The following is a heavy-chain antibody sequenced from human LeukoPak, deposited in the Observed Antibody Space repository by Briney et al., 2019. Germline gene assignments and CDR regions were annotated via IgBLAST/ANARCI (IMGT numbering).Heavy chain of an antibody. CDR3: AKASAIDY. V-gene: IGHV3-30*02. CDR1: GFTFSGYD. J-gene: IGHJ4*02. CDR2: IRYDGSNK. Sequence: QPGGSLRLSCVASGFTFSGYDMHWVRQAPGKGLEWVAFIRYDGSNKYYTDSVKGRFTISRDNSKNTLYLQMNSLRPEDTAVYYCAKASAIDYWGQGTLVTVSS.